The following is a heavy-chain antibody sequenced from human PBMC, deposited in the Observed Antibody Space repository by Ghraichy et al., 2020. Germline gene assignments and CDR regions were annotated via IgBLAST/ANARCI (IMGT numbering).Heavy chain of an antibody. V-gene: IGHV3-21*01. CDR1: GFTFSGYS. D-gene: IGHD3-10*01. J-gene: IGHJ4*02. Sequence: GGSLRLSCAASGFTFSGYSMNWVRQAPGKGLEWVSSISKSGAYRAYADSVKGRFIISRDNTKNSLYLQMNSLRADDAAVYYCARDRGGSGTTFHHWGQGTLGTVSS. CDR3: ARDRGGSGTTFHH. CDR2: ISKSGAYR.